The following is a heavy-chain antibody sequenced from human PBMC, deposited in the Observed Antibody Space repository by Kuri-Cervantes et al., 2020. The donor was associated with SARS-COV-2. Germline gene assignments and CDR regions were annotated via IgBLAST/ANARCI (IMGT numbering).Heavy chain of an antibody. D-gene: IGHD2-2*01. Sequence: ETLSLTCAASGFTFSSYSMNWVRQAPGKGLEWVSSISSSSSYIYYADSVKGRFTISRDNAKNSLYLQMTSLRAEDTAVYYCAIEGSSPTLFQHWGQGTLVTVSS. CDR3: AIEGSSPTLFQH. V-gene: IGHV3-21*01. CDR2: ISSSSSYI. J-gene: IGHJ1*01. CDR1: GFTFSSYS.